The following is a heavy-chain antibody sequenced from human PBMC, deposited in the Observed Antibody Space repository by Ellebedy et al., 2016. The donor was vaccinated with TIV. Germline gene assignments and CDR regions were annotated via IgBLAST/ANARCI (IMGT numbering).Heavy chain of an antibody. CDR3: ARDVGSSGYWGYWFDP. V-gene: IGHV3-30*14. CDR2: ISYDGSNK. J-gene: IGHJ5*02. Sequence: GGSLRLXXAASGFTFSSYAMHWVRQAPGKGLEWVAVISYDGSNKYYADSVKGRFTISRDNSKNTLYLQMNSLRAEDTAVYYCARDVGSSGYWGYWFDPWGQGTLVTVSS. D-gene: IGHD3-22*01. CDR1: GFTFSSYA.